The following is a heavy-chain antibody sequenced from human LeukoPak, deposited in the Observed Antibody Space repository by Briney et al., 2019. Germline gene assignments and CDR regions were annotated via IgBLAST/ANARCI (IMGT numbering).Heavy chain of an antibody. V-gene: IGHV4-59*11. D-gene: IGHD3-10*01. CDR2: IYNDGTT. CDR1: GGSSSSHY. Sequence: PAETLSLTCSVSGGSSSSHYWGWIRQPPGKGLEWIGNIYNDGTTNYNPSLKSRVTMSVDASKNQFSLNLTSVTAADTAVYYCARVNSGSTFYYYSYMDVWGKGTTVTVSS. CDR3: ARVNSGSTFYYYSYMDV. J-gene: IGHJ6*03.